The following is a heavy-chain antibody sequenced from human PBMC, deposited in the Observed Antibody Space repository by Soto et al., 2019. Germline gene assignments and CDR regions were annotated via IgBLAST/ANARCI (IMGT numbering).Heavy chain of an antibody. Sequence: QVQLVESGGGVVQPGRSLRLSCAAYGFTFSSYGMHWLRQAPGKGLEWVAVIWYDGSNKHYADPVKGRFTISRDNSKNTLSLQMNSLRAEDTAIYYCARDIDWYSNSSGFDNWGQGTLVTVSS. CDR2: IWYDGSNK. V-gene: IGHV3-33*01. J-gene: IGHJ4*02. D-gene: IGHD1-26*01. CDR1: GFTFSSYG. CDR3: ARDIDWYSNSSGFDN.